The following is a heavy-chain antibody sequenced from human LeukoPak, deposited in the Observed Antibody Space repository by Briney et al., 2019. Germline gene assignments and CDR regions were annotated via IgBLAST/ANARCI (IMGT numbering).Heavy chain of an antibody. CDR1: GGTFSSYA. J-gene: IGHJ4*02. CDR2: IIPIFGTA. CDR3: AREDYYGSGSQAVY. Sequence: ASVEVSCKASGGTFSSYAISWVRQAPGQGLEWMGGIIPIFGTANYAQKFQGRVTITADESTSTAYMELSSLRSEDTAVYYCAREDYYGSGSQAVYWGQGTLVTVSS. D-gene: IGHD3-10*01. V-gene: IGHV1-69*13.